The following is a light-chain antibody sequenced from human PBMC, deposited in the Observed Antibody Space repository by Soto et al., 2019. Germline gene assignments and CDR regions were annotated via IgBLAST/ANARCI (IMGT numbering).Light chain of an antibody. CDR1: QSISTY. CDR3: LQDINYPWT. CDR2: GAS. J-gene: IGKJ1*01. V-gene: IGKV1-6*01. Sequence: IWMTQSPSSLSAPVGDRVTITCRASQSISTYLNWFQQKPGKPPKVLIYGASNLQSGVPPRFSGSGSGTDFTLAISSLQPEDSATYYCLQDINYPWTFGQGTKVDIK.